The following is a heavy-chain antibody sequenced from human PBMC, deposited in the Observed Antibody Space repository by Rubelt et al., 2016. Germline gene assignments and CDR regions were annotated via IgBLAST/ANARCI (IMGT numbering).Heavy chain of an antibody. J-gene: IGHJ5*02. CDR3: AKGHRDFWSGYRPDNWFDP. Sequence: EVQLVESGGGLVQPGRSLRLSCAASGFTFDDYAMSWVRQAPGKGLEWVSAISGSGGSTYYADSVKGRFPISRDNSKNTLYLQMNSLRAEDTAVYYCAKGHRDFWSGYRPDNWFDPWGQGTLVTVSS. V-gene: IGHV3-23*04. CDR1: GFTFDDYA. CDR2: ISGSGGST. D-gene: IGHD3-3*01.